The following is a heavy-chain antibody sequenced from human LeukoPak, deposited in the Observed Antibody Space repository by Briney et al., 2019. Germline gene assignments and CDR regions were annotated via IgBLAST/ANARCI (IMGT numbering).Heavy chain of an antibody. CDR3: ARTLYIAAAPGGFDY. CDR1: GGTFSSYA. J-gene: IGHJ4*02. V-gene: IGHV1-69*01. Sequence: SVKVSCKASGGTFSSYAISWVRQAPGQGLEWMGGIIPIFGTANYAQKFQGRVTITADESTSTAYMELSSLRSDDTAVYYCARTLYIAAAPGGFDYWGQGTLVTVSS. CDR2: IIPIFGTA. D-gene: IGHD6-13*01.